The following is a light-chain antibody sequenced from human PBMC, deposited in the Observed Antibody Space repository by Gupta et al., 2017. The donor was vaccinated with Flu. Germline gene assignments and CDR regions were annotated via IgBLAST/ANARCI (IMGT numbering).Light chain of an antibody. J-gene: IGLJ3*02. V-gene: IGLV7-43*01. CDR2: STS. CDR3: LRYFNGPLHWV. CDR1: AGAVTSSHF. Sequence: VTLTCGSSAGAVTSSHFPNWFQQKPGQAPRALIYSTSKTQSWTPARFSGSLLGIKAALTVSGVQPEDEAEYYCLRYFNGPLHWVFGEGTKLTDL.